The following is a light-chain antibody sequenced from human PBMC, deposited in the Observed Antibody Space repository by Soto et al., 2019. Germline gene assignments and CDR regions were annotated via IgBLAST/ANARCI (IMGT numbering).Light chain of an antibody. CDR1: SSNIGSNY. CDR2: RNN. CDR3: AAWDDSLSGFKV. V-gene: IGLV1-47*01. J-gene: IGLJ3*02. Sequence: QSVLTQPPSASGTPGQRVTISCSGSSSNIGSNYVYWYQQLPGTAPKLLIYRNNQRPSGVPDRFSGSKSGTSASLAISGLRSEYEADYYCAAWDDSLSGFKVFGGGTKLTVL.